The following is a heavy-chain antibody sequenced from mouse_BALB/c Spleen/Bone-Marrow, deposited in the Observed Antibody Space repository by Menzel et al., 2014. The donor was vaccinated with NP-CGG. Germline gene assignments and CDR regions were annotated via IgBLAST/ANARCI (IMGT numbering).Heavy chain of an antibody. CDR1: GFTFSDYG. D-gene: IGHD1-1*01. Sequence: VKLVESGGGLVQPGGSLKLSCAASGFTFSDYGMSWVRQTPDKRLELVANINSNGGSTYYVDSVMGRFTISRDNAKSTLYLQMSSMKSEDPAVYYWGCAWYGRRYGYFDVWGPGTSVTVSS. V-gene: IGHV5-6-3*01. CDR3: GCAWYGRRYGYFDV. CDR2: INSNGGST. J-gene: IGHJ1*01.